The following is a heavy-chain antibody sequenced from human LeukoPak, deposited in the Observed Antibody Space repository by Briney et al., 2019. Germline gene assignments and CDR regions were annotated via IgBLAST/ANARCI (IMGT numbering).Heavy chain of an antibody. CDR3: ARGPGIVGATVYYYYYGMDV. D-gene: IGHD1-26*01. J-gene: IGHJ6*02. CDR1: GFTFNDYY. Sequence: GGSLRLSCAASGFTFNDYYMSWIRQAPGKGLEWVSYISSSGSTVYYADSVKGRFTISRDNAKNSLYLQMNSLRAEDTAAYYCARGPGIVGATVYYYYYGMDVWGQGTTVTVSS. CDR2: ISSSGSTV. V-gene: IGHV3-11*01.